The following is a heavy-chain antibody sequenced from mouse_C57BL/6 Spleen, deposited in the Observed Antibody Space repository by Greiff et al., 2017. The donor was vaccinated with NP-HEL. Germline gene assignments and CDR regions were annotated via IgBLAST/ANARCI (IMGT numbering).Heavy chain of an antibody. CDR1: GFTFSDYG. CDR2: ISSGSSTI. Sequence: EVMLVESGGGLVKPGGSLKLSCAASGFTFSDYGMHWVRQAPEKGLEWVAYISSGSSTIYYADTVKGRFTISRDNAKNTLFLQMTSLRSEDTAMYYCARAYYGRYFDVWGTGTTVTVSS. CDR3: ARAYYGRYFDV. J-gene: IGHJ1*03. D-gene: IGHD1-1*01. V-gene: IGHV5-17*01.